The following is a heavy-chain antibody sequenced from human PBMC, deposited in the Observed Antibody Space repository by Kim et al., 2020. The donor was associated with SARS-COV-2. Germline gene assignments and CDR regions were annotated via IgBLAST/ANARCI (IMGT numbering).Heavy chain of an antibody. Sequence: GESLKISCKGSGYSFTSYWISWVRQMPGKGLEWMGRIDPSDSYTNYSPSFQGHVTISADKSISTAYLQWSSLKASDTAMYYCARVLIGYYDSSGYSRGWFDPWCQGTLVTVSS. J-gene: IGHJ5*02. V-gene: IGHV5-10-1*01. CDR3: ARVLIGYYDSSGYSRGWFDP. D-gene: IGHD3-22*01. CDR2: IDPSDSYT. CDR1: GYSFTSYW.